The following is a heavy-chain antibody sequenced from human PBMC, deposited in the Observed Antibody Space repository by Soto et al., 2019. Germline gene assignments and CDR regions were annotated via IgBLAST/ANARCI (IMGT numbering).Heavy chain of an antibody. CDR2: ISAYNGNT. CDR1: GYTFTSYG. CDR3: ARGGSWNYVYGMDV. Sequence: QVQLVKSGAEVKKPGASVKVSCKASGYTFTSYGISWVRQAPGQGLEWMGWISAYNGNTNYAQKLQGRSTMTTDTSANTAYMELRSLRSDDTAVYNCARGGSWNYVYGMDVWGQGTTVTVSS. J-gene: IGHJ6*02. D-gene: IGHD1-7*01. V-gene: IGHV1-18*01.